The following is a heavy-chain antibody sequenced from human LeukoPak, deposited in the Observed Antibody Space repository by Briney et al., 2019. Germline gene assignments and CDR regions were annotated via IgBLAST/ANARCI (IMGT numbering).Heavy chain of an antibody. Sequence: ASVKVSCKASGYTFSSYGISWVRQAPGQGLEWMGWISANNGNTNYAQKLQGRVTITTDTSTSTAYMEVRSLTSDDTAVYYCTRDLGIIWGQGTMVTVSS. D-gene: IGHD1-14*01. CDR3: TRDLGII. V-gene: IGHV1-18*01. J-gene: IGHJ3*02. CDR2: ISANNGNT. CDR1: GYTFSSYG.